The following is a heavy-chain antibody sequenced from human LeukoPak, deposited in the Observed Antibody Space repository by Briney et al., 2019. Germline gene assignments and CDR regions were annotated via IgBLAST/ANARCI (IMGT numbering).Heavy chain of an antibody. Sequence: PGRSLRLSCAASGFTFSSYAMHWVRQAPGKGLEWVAVISYDGSNKYYADSVNGRFTISRDNSKNTLYLQMNSLRAEDTAVYYCLVPAAIGYGMDVWGQGTTVTVSS. CDR2: ISYDGSNK. V-gene: IGHV3-30-3*01. D-gene: IGHD2-2*02. J-gene: IGHJ6*02. CDR1: GFTFSSYA. CDR3: LVPAAIGYGMDV.